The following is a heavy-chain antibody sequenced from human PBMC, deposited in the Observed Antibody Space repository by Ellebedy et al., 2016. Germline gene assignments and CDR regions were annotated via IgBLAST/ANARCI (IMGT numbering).Heavy chain of an antibody. CDR2: IFYSGST. CDR3: ARRSPITMIVNPPWPIDP. V-gene: IGHV4-39*01. J-gene: IGHJ5*02. CDR1: GASISSRSYY. D-gene: IGHD3-22*01. Sequence: SETLSLTXTVSGASISSRSYYWGWIRQPPGKGLEWIGNIFYSGSTYYNPSLKSRVTVSVDTSKNQFSLKLSSVTAADTAVYYCARRSPITMIVNPPWPIDPWGQGTLVTVSS.